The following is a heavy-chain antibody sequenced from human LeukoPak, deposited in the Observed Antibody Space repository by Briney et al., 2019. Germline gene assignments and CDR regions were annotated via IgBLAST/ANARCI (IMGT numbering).Heavy chain of an antibody. D-gene: IGHD3-22*01. V-gene: IGHV3-20*04. CDR3: ARDLRVVITGSFDS. CDR1: GFSFGDDG. CDR2: INWDGDST. J-gene: IGHJ4*02. Sequence: GGSLRLSCAASGFSFGDDGLTWVRQAPGKGLEWVSGINWDGDSTDYADSVKGRFTISRDNAKNSLYLQMNSLRAEDTALYYCARDLRVVITGSFDSWGQGTLVTVSS.